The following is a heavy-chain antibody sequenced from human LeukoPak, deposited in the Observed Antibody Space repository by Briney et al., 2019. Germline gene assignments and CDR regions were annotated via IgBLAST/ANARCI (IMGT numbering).Heavy chain of an antibody. J-gene: IGHJ6*02. D-gene: IGHD3-3*01. V-gene: IGHV1-58*01. CDR3: ARDLWVTIFGVKYYYGMDV. Sequence: SVKVSCKASGFTFTSSAVQWVRQARGQRLEWIGWIVVGSGNTNYAQKFQERVTITRDMSTSTAYMELSSLRSEDTAVYYCARDLWVTIFGVKYYYGMDVWGQGTTVTVSS. CDR1: GFTFTSSA. CDR2: IVVGSGNT.